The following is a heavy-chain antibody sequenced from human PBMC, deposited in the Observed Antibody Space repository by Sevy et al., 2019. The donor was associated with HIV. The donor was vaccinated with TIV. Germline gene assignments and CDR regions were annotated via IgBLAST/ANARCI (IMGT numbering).Heavy chain of an antibody. CDR1: GFTFSSYA. J-gene: IGHJ4*02. D-gene: IGHD3-16*02. CDR2: ISYDGSNK. Sequence: GGSLRLSCAASGFTFSSYAMHWVRQAPGKGLEWVAVISYDGSNKYYADSVKGRFTISRDKSKNTLYLQMNSLRAEDTAIYYCAKDAFWGSYRRWIFHYWGQGTLVTVSS. V-gene: IGHV3-30-3*01. CDR3: AKDAFWGSYRRWIFHY.